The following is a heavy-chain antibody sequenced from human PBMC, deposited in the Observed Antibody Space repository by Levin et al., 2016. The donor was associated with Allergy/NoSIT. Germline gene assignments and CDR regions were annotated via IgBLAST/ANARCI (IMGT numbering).Heavy chain of an antibody. CDR2: IYYSGST. V-gene: IGHV4-39*01. CDR1: GGSISSSSYY. D-gene: IGHD1-26*01. J-gene: IGHJ4*02. Sequence: GSLRLSCTVSGGSISSSSYYWGWIRQPPGKGLEWIGSIYYSGSTYYNPSLKSRVTISVDTSKNQFSLKLSSVTAADTAVYYCARASGSYAHFDYWGQGTLVTVSS. CDR3: ARASGSYAHFDY.